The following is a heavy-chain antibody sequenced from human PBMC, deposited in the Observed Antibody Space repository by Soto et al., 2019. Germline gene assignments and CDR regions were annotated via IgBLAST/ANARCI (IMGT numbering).Heavy chain of an antibody. CDR1: GYIFSSYY. D-gene: IGHD3-10*01. Sequence: ASVKVSCKASGYIFSSYYLHWVRQAPGQGLEWMGWINPFDGSRMFAQSFQGRVTFTRDTSTSTVYMELSGLRSDDTAVYYCSRVDPGETSPFDHWGQGTLVTVSS. CDR2: INPFDGSR. CDR3: SRVDPGETSPFDH. J-gene: IGHJ4*02. V-gene: IGHV1-46*03.